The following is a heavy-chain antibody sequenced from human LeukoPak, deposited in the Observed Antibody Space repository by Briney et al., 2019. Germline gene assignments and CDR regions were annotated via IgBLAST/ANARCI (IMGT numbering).Heavy chain of an antibody. D-gene: IGHD4-17*01. CDR3: AREGAYRTYGDYSPFDF. CDR1: GDSVSSTNYY. Sequence: PSETLSLTCVVSGDSVSSTNYYWGWIRQPPGKGLEWIGTTHYSGNTYYNPSLKSRVTISLDTSKNQFSLRLNSVTAADTAVYYCAREGAYRTYGDYSPFDFWGQGTLVTVSS. V-gene: IGHV4-39*07. CDR2: THYSGNT. J-gene: IGHJ5*01.